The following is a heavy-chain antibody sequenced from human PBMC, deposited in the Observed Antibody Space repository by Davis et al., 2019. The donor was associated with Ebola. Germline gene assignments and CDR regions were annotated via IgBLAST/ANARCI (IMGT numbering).Heavy chain of an antibody. J-gene: IGHJ4*02. CDR2: IHSGDQT. Sequence: PGGSLRLSCAASGFSVSSNFMSWVRQAPGKGLEWVSVIHSGDQTNYAESVKGRFTISRDNSKNTLYLQLNRLRSEDTAVYFCARAVPGKEDLDYWGQGTLVTVSS. D-gene: IGHD6-19*01. V-gene: IGHV3-53*05. CDR1: GFSVSSNF. CDR3: ARAVPGKEDLDY.